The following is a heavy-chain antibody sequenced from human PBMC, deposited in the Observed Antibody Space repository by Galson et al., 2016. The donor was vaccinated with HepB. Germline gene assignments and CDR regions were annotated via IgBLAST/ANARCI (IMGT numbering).Heavy chain of an antibody. V-gene: IGHV3-15*05. CDR1: GFRFRDTW. D-gene: IGHD3-16*01. J-gene: IGHJ4*02. Sequence: SLRLSCAASGFRFRDTWMSWARQAPGKGLEWVGLIKKGGQSATTHYAAPVKGRFTISRDDSKNTLFLQMDVLQTEDTAVYYCTTDHRGSIENPDFDFWGRGTLVTVSS. CDR3: TTDHRGSIENPDFDF. CDR2: IKKGGQSATT.